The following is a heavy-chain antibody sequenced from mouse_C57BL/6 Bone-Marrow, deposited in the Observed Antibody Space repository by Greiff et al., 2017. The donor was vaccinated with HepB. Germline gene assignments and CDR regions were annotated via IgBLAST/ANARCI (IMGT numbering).Heavy chain of an antibody. D-gene: IGHD1-1*01. Sequence: QVQLQQPGAELVMPGASVKLSCKASGYTFTSYWMHWVKQRPGQGLEWIGEIDPSDSYTNYNQKFKGKSTLTVDKSSSTAYMQLNSLTSEDSAVYYCARSSYYYGSSYAMDYWGQGTSVTVSS. V-gene: IGHV1-69*01. CDR3: ARSSYYYGSSYAMDY. J-gene: IGHJ4*01. CDR1: GYTFTSYW. CDR2: IDPSDSYT.